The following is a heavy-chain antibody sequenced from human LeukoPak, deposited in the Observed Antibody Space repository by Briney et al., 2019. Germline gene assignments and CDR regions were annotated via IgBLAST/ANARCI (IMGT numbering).Heavy chain of an antibody. J-gene: IGHJ2*01. D-gene: IGHD2-15*01. CDR1: GGTFSSYA. CDR3: ARDRGGGRAADYWYFDL. CDR2: IIPIFGTA. V-gene: IGHV1-69*13. Sequence: SVKVSCRASGGTFSSYAISWVRQAPGQGLEWMGGIIPIFGTANYAQKFQGRVTITADESTSTAYMELSSLRSEDTAVYYCARDRGGGRAADYWYFDLWGRGTLVTVSS.